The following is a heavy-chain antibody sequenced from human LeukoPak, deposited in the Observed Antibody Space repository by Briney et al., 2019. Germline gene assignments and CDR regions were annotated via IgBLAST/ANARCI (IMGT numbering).Heavy chain of an antibody. CDR1: GFTFSSYA. Sequence: PGVSLRLSCAASGFTFSSYAMSWVRRAPGEGLEWVSSISGSGGSTYYADSVKGRFTISRDNSKNTLYLQMNSLRAEETAVYYCAKADCSGWYIAYFDYWRQGTLLTVSS. CDR2: ISGSGGST. CDR3: AKADCSGWYIAYFDY. D-gene: IGHD6-19*01. J-gene: IGHJ4*02. V-gene: IGHV3-23*01.